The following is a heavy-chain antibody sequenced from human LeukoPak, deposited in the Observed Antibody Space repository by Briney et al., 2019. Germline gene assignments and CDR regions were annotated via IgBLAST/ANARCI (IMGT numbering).Heavy chain of an antibody. V-gene: IGHV3-30*18. Sequence: PGGSLRLSCAASGFTFSSYGVHWVRQAPGKGLEWVAVISYDGSNKYYADSVKGRFTISRDNSKNTLYLQMNSLRAEDTAVYYCAKDRSSSGYQYNFDYWGQGTLVTVSS. CDR3: AKDRSSSGYQYNFDY. D-gene: IGHD3-22*01. CDR2: ISYDGSNK. J-gene: IGHJ4*02. CDR1: GFTFSSYG.